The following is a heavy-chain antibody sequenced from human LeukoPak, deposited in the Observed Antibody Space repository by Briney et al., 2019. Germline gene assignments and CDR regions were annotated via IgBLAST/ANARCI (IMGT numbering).Heavy chain of an antibody. CDR1: GFTFSSYW. V-gene: IGHV3-7*01. Sequence: GGSLRLSCAASGFTFSSYWMSWVRQAPGKGLEWVANIKQDGSEKYYVDSVKGRFTISRDNAKNSLYLQMNSLRAEDTAVYYCARRGSSWYRPFDYWGQGTLVTVSS. D-gene: IGHD6-13*01. J-gene: IGHJ4*02. CDR3: ARRGSSWYRPFDY. CDR2: IKQDGSEK.